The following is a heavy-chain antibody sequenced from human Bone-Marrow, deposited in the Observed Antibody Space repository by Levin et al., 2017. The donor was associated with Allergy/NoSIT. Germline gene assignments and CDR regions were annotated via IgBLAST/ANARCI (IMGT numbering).Heavy chain of an antibody. V-gene: IGHV5-51*01. CDR3: ATQTSVAVPGTPPGYFDP. J-gene: IGHJ5*02. CDR2: IYPADSDT. Sequence: GESLKISCRASGYRYSFINYWIGWVRQMPGKGLEWMGMIYPADSDTRYSPSFQGQVTISAEKSTSTAYLLWSSLRASDTAMYYCATQTSVAVPGTPPGYFDPWGQGTLVIVSS. CDR1: GYRYSFINYW. D-gene: IGHD6-19*01.